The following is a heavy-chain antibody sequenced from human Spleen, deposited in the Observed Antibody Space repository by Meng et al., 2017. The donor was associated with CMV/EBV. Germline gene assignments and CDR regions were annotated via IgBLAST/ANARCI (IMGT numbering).Heavy chain of an antibody. CDR1: GFTFSSYS. CDR2: ISSSSSYI. Sequence: GESLKISCAASGFTFSSYSMNWVRQAPGKGLEWVSSISSSSSYIYYADSVKGRFTISRDNSRNTLHLQMNSLRTEDTAVYYCARYDHLLLNDYWGHGTLVTVSS. CDR3: ARYDHLLLNDY. V-gene: IGHV3-21*01. J-gene: IGHJ4*01. D-gene: IGHD2-2*01.